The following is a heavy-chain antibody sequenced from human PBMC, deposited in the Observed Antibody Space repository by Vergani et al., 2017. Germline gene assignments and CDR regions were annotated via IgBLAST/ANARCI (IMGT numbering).Heavy chain of an antibody. V-gene: IGHV1-18*01. J-gene: IGHJ4*02. CDR1: GYTFTKFG. CDR3: GRGGGQTALDL. Sequence: QVQLVQSGAEVKKPGASVQVSCKASGYTFTKFGITWVRQAPVQGLQWMGWISAYNANTNFAQKLQGRVFMTTDTSTRTAYMELRSLRSDDTAVYYCGRGGGQTALDLWGQGTLVTVSS. D-gene: IGHD1-1*01. CDR2: ISAYNANT.